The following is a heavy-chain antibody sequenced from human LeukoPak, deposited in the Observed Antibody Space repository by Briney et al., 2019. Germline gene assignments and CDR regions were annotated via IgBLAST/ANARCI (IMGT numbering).Heavy chain of an antibody. CDR1: GFTFSSYG. V-gene: IGHV3-23*01. Sequence: AGGSLRLSCAASGFTFSSYGMSWVRQAPGKGLEWVSAISGSGGSTYYADSVKGRFTISRDNSKNTLYLQMNSLRAEDTAVYYCAKDLDHASQDLDYWGQGTLVTVSS. CDR3: AKDLDHASQDLDY. J-gene: IGHJ4*02. CDR2: ISGSGGST.